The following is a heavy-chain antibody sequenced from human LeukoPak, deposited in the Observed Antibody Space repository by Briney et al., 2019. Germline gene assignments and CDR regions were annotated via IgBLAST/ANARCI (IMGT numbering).Heavy chain of an antibody. D-gene: IGHD6-25*01. CDR1: GFTFRSHA. CDR2: ISDSGGST. Sequence: GGSLRLSCAASGFTFRSHAMSWVRQASGKGLEWVSVISDSGGSTYYADSVKGRFTISRDNSKNTLYLQMNSLRAEDTAVYFCAKNSGYSWQYFFDYWGQGTLVTVSS. CDR3: AKNSGYSWQYFFDY. J-gene: IGHJ4*02. V-gene: IGHV3-23*01.